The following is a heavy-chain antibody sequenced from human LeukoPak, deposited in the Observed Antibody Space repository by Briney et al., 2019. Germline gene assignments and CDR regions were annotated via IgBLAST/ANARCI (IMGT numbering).Heavy chain of an antibody. CDR3: ARERRVSSTYYYDSSGYPLDY. V-gene: IGHV4-4*07. Sequence: SETLSLTCTVSSGSINTYYWNWIRQPAGKGLEWIGRIYTRGSTNYNPSLKSRVTISVDTSKNQFSLKLNSVTAADTAVYYCARERRVSSTYYYDSSGYPLDYWGQGTLVTVSP. D-gene: IGHD3-22*01. CDR1: SGSINTYY. CDR2: IYTRGST. J-gene: IGHJ4*02.